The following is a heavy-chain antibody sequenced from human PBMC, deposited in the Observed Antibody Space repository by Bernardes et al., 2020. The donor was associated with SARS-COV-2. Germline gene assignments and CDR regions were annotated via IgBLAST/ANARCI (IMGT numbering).Heavy chain of an antibody. CDR3: ARDITIFGVDITPTNFDY. D-gene: IGHD3-3*01. CDR2: ISAYNGNT. CDR1: GYTFTSYG. Sequence: ASVKVSCKASGYTFTSYGISWVRQAPGQGLEWMGWISAYNGNTNYAQKLQGRVTMTTDTSTSTAYMELRSLRSDDTAVYYCARDITIFGVDITPTNFDYWGQGTLVTVSS. V-gene: IGHV1-18*01. J-gene: IGHJ4*02.